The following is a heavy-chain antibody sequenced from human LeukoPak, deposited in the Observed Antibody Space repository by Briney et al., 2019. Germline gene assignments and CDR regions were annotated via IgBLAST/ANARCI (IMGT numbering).Heavy chain of an antibody. CDR2: IYTSGST. J-gene: IGHJ6*03. D-gene: IGHD2-2*01. Sequence: SETLSLTCTVSGGSISSYYWSWIRQPAGKGLEWIGRIYTSGSTNYNPSLKSRVTMSVDTSKNQFSPKVSSVTAADTAVYYCARGDCSSTICYSPMDVWGTGTTVTVSS. CDR3: ARGDCSSTICYSPMDV. CDR1: GGSISSYY. V-gene: IGHV4-4*07.